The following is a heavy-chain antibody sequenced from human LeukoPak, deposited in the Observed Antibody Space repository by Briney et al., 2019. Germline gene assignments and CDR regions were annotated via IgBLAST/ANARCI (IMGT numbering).Heavy chain of an antibody. V-gene: IGHV4-34*01. CDR2: INHSGST. J-gene: IGHJ6*03. CDR3: ARHVVVVVPAAPNHYYMDV. CDR1: GGSFSGYY. Sequence: SETLSLTCAVYGGSFSGYYWSWIRQPPGKGLEWIGEINHSGSTNYNPSLKSRVTISVDTSKNQFSLKLSSVTAADTAVYYCARHVVVVVPAAPNHYYMDVWGKGTTVTVSS. D-gene: IGHD2-2*01.